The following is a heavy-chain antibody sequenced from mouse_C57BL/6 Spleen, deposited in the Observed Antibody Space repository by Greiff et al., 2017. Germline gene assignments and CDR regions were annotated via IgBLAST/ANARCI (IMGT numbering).Heavy chain of an antibody. J-gene: IGHJ3*01. D-gene: IGHD1-1*01. CDR1: GFNIKDDY. CDR3: TTGYYGSSYNLPY. V-gene: IGHV14-4*01. CDR2: IDPENGDT. Sequence: VQLKESGAELVRPGASVKLSCTASGFNIKDDYMHWVKQRPEQGLEWIGWIDPENGDTEYASKFQGKATITADTSSNTAYLQLSSLTSEDTAVYYCTTGYYGSSYNLPYWGQGTLVTVSA.